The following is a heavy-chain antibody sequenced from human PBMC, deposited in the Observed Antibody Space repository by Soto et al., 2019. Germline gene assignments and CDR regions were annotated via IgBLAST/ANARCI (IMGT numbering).Heavy chain of an antibody. CDR2: ISSSSSVI. CDR3: ARHYDYVDY. J-gene: IGHJ4*02. Sequence: EVQLVESGGGLVQPGGSLRLSCAASGFTFSDYSMNWVRQAPGKGLEWVSYISSSSSVIYYADSVKGRFAISRDNAKNSLYLQMNSLRDADTAVYYCARHYDYVDYWGQGTLVTVSS. CDR1: GFTFSDYS. D-gene: IGHD3-16*01. V-gene: IGHV3-48*02.